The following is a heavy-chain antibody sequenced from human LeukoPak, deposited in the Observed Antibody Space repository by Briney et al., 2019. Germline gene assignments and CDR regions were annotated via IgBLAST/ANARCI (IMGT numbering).Heavy chain of an antibody. CDR2: VTGSSTYI. D-gene: IGHD6-19*01. J-gene: IGHJ6*02. Sequence: GGSLRLSCAASGFNFNTYGMNWVRQAPGKGLEWVSSVTGSSTYIRYADSVKGRFTISKDNAKNSLYLQMNSLRAEDTAVYFCAVLAVAGTDYYGMDVWGQGTTVTVSS. V-gene: IGHV3-21*01. CDR3: AVLAVAGTDYYGMDV. CDR1: GFNFNTYG.